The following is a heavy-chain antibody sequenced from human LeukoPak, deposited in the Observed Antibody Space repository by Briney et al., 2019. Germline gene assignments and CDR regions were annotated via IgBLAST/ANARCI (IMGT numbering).Heavy chain of an antibody. D-gene: IGHD5-18*01. CDR1: GGSLSSSSYY. CDR3: ARFIRGYSYGMGIGADYFDY. Sequence: PSETLSLTCTVSGGSLSSSSYYWGWIRQPPGKGLEWIGSIYYSGSTYYNPSLKSRVTISVDTSKNQFSLKLSSVTAADTAVYYCARFIRGYSYGMGIGADYFDYWGQGTLVTVSS. CDR2: IYYSGST. V-gene: IGHV4-39*01. J-gene: IGHJ4*02.